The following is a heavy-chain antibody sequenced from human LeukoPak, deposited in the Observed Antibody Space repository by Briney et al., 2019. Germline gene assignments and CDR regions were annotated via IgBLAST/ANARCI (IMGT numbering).Heavy chain of an antibody. D-gene: IGHD3-9*01. CDR1: GGSINSYY. CDR3: ARHKRYFDWLLAAYNWFDP. Sequence: SETLSLTCTVSGGSINSYYWSWIRQPPGKGLEWIGEINHSGSTNYNPSLKSRVTISVDTSKNQFSLKLSSVTAADTAVYYCARHKRYFDWLLAAYNWFDPWGQGTLVTVSS. CDR2: INHSGST. J-gene: IGHJ5*02. V-gene: IGHV4-34*01.